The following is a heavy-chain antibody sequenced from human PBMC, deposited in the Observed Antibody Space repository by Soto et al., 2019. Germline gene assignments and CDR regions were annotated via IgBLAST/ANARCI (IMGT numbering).Heavy chain of an antibody. Sequence: GESLKISCKGAGYSFTSYWISWVRQMPGKGLEWMGRIDPSDSYTNYSPSFQGHVTISADKSISTAYLQWSSLKASDTAMYYCARRGDNYVAVIEYWGQGTLVTVSS. V-gene: IGHV5-10-1*01. CDR2: IDPSDSYT. CDR3: ARRGDNYVAVIEY. CDR1: GYSFTSYW. D-gene: IGHD5-18*01. J-gene: IGHJ4*02.